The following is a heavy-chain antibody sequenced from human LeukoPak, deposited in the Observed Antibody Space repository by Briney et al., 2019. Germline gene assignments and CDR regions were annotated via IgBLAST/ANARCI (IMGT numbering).Heavy chain of an antibody. CDR1: GGSFSGYY. D-gene: IGHD2-15*01. CDR3: ATSPATSRNY. J-gene: IGHJ4*02. Sequence: SETLSLACAVYGGSFSGYYWNWIRRPPGKGLEWTGEINHSGSTTYNPSLKRRVTISVDASKNQFSLKLSSVTAADTAVYYCATSPATSRNYWGQGTLVTVSS. CDR2: INHSGST. V-gene: IGHV4-34*01.